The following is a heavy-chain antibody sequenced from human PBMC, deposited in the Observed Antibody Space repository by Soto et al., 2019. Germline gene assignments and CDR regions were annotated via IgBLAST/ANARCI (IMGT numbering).Heavy chain of an antibody. Sequence: ESGGGVVQPGRSLRLSCAASGFTFSSYAMHWVRQAPGKGLEGVAVISYDGSNKYYADSVKGRFTISRDNSKNTLYLQMNSLRAEDTAVYYCARDLGQQLVRYWFDPWGQGTLVTVSS. V-gene: IGHV3-30-3*01. J-gene: IGHJ5*02. CDR2: ISYDGSNK. CDR3: ARDLGQQLVRYWFDP. CDR1: GFTFSSYA. D-gene: IGHD6-13*01.